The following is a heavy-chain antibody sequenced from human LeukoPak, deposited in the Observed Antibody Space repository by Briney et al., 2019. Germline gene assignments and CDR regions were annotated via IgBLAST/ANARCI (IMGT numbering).Heavy chain of an antibody. CDR3: ARAKQIAFAFDI. CDR1: GGSISSYY. CDR2: IYYSGST. D-gene: IGHD6-6*01. V-gene: IGHV4-59*01. Sequence: ASETLSLTCTVSGGSISSYYWSWIRQPPGKGLEWIGYIYYSGSTNYNPSLKSRVTISVDTSKNQFSLKLSSVTAADTAVYYCARAKQIAFAFDIWGQGTMVTVSS. J-gene: IGHJ3*02.